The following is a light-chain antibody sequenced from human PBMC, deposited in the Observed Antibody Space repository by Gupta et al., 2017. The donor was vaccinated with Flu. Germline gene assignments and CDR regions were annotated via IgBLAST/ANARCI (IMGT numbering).Light chain of an antibody. CDR3: AAWDDSLNAWV. J-gene: IGLJ3*02. V-gene: IGLV1-44*01. Sequence: SCSGSSSNIGSTTVNWYQQLPGTAPKLLMYSNSQRPSGVPDRFSGSKSGTSASLAISGLQSEDEADYYCAAWDDSLNAWVFGGGTKLTVL. CDR2: SNS. CDR1: SSNIGSTT.